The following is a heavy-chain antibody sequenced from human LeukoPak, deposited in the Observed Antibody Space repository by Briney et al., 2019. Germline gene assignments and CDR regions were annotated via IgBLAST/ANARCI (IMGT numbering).Heavy chain of an antibody. CDR3: AKGATYYYDSSGYFY. D-gene: IGHD3-22*01. V-gene: IGHV3-33*06. CDR2: IWYDGSNK. J-gene: IGHJ4*02. CDR1: GCTVSNSY. Sequence: SGGSLRLSCAASGCTVSNSYMNWVRQAPGKGLEWVAVIWYDGSNKYYADSVKGRFTISRDNSKNTLYLQMNSLRAEDTAVYYCAKGATYYYDSSGYFYWGQGTLVTVSS.